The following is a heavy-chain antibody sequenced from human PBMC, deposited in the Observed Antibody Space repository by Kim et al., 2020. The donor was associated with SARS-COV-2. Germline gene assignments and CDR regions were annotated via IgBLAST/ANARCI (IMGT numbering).Heavy chain of an antibody. V-gene: IGHV1-2*02. J-gene: IGHJ4*02. CDR3: AREERMVVAATLGY. D-gene: IGHD2-15*01. Sequence: AQKFQGRVTMTRDTSISTAYMELSRLRSDDTAVYYCAREERMVVAATLGYWGQGTLVTVSS.